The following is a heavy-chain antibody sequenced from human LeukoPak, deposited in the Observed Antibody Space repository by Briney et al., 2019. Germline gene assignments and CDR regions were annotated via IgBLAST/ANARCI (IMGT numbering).Heavy chain of an antibody. V-gene: IGHV4-39*01. Sequence: PSETLSLTCTVSGGSISSSTYYWGWIRQPPGKGLEWIGSIYYSGSTDYNPSLKSRVTISVDTSKNQSSLNLSSVTAADTAVYYCARRAGLPALPHFDYWGQGTLVTVSS. J-gene: IGHJ4*02. CDR2: IYYSGST. D-gene: IGHD2-21*02. CDR1: GGSISSSTYY. CDR3: ARRAGLPALPHFDY.